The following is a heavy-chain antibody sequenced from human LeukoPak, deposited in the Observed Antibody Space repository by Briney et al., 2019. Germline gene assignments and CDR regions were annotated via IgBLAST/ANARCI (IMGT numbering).Heavy chain of an antibody. CDR1: GFTFHDYA. J-gene: IGHJ3*02. Sequence: GGSLRLSCAASGFTFHDYAMHWVRQVPGKGLEWVSGITWNNGSVLYADSVRGRFTISRDNAKNSLYLQMNSLRPEDMAFYYCAKGLGVASLIVDALDMWGQGTMVTV. D-gene: IGHD3/OR15-3a*01. CDR2: ITWNNGSV. V-gene: IGHV3-9*03. CDR3: AKGLGVASLIVDALDM.